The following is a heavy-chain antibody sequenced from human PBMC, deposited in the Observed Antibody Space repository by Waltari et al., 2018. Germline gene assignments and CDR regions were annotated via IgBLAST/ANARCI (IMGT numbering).Heavy chain of an antibody. D-gene: IGHD5-12*01. V-gene: IGHV4-39*01. Sequence: TCAVSGGSITSNRHYWGWIRQPPGQGLEWIGTISYTGATYSSPSLKSRVTISRDTSKNQLSLTLGSVTAADTALYYCATYIGASVGTAAFDVWGQGTMVT. CDR3: ATYIGASVGTAAFDV. CDR1: GGSITSNRHY. J-gene: IGHJ3*01. CDR2: ISYTGAT.